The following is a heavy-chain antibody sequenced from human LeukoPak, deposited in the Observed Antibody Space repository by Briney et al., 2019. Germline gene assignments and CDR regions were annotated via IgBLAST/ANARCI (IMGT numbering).Heavy chain of an antibody. CDR2: FDPEDGET. CDR3: ARGNYESSGYYPSGGFDY. CDR1: GYTLTELS. V-gene: IGHV1-24*01. D-gene: IGHD3-22*01. J-gene: IGHJ4*01. Sequence: ASVKVSCKVSGYTLTELSMHWVRQAPGKGLGWMGGFDPEDGETIYAQKFQGRVTMTEDTSTDTAYMELSSLRSEDTAVYYYARGNYESSGYYPSGGFDYWGHGTLVTVSS.